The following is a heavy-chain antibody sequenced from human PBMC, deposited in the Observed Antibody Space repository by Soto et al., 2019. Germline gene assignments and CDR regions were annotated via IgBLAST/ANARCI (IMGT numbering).Heavy chain of an antibody. V-gene: IGHV3-23*01. CDR2: LSSSGDKT. D-gene: IGHD2-2*01. CDR3: ARATRYFGSFDY. Sequence: PGGSLRLSCAASGFTFRNYAMAWVRQASGKGLEWLSTLSSSGDKTYYADSVKARFTISRDNSESTLYLQVNSLRAEDTAVYYCARATRYFGSFDYWGQGILVTVSS. CDR1: GFTFRNYA. J-gene: IGHJ4*02.